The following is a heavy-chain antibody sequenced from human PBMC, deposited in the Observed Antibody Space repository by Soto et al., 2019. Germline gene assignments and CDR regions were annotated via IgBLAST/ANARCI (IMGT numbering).Heavy chain of an antibody. Sequence: PGGSLRLSCAASGFTFSSDWMSWVRQAPGKGLEWVANIKPDGSEKWYVDSVKGRFTISRDNAKNSLYLQMNSLRAEDTAVYYSAGGDYYDSSGPFSDAFDIWGQGTMVTVSS. CDR1: GFTFSSDW. D-gene: IGHD3-22*01. CDR2: IKPDGSEK. V-gene: IGHV3-7*04. CDR3: AGGDYYDSSGPFSDAFDI. J-gene: IGHJ3*02.